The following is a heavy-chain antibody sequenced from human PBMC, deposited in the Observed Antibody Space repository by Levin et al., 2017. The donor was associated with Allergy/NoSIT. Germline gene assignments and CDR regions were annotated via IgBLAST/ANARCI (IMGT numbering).Heavy chain of an antibody. D-gene: IGHD3-16*02. Sequence: VASVKVSCAASGFTFSIYSMNWVRQAPGKGLEWVSYIDVGSTTIYYADSVKGRFTVSRDNAKNSLYLQMNSLRDEDTAVYYCARDGGDYDYIWGSYRSGNDAFDMWGQGTMVTVSS. CDR1: GFTFSIYS. CDR2: IDVGSTTI. V-gene: IGHV3-48*02. CDR3: ARDGGDYDYIWGSYRSGNDAFDM. J-gene: IGHJ3*02.